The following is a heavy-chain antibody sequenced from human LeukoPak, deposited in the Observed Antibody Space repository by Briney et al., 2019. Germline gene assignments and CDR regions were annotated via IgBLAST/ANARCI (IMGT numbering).Heavy chain of an antibody. Sequence: PSETLSLTCTVSGGSISSSSYYWGWIRQPPGKGLEWIGSIYYSGSTYYNPSLKSRVTISVDTSKNQFSLKLSSVTAADTAVYYCVGLRFLEGGPRFDYWGQGTLVTVSS. CDR1: GGSISSSSYY. J-gene: IGHJ4*02. D-gene: IGHD3-3*01. V-gene: IGHV4-39*01. CDR3: VGLRFLEGGPRFDY. CDR2: IYYSGST.